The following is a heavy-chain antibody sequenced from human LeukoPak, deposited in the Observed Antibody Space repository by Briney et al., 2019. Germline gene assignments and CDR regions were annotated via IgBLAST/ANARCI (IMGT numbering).Heavy chain of an antibody. CDR3: ARVRRVANNYYYYGMDV. CDR1: GDSVSSNSAA. Sequence: SQTLSLTCAISGDSVSSNSAAWNWIRQSPSRGLEWLGRTYYRSKWYNDYAVSVKSRITINPDTSKNQFSLQLNSVTPEDTAVYYCARVRRVANNYYYYGMDVWGQGTTATVSS. J-gene: IGHJ6*02. CDR2: TYYRSKWYN. D-gene: IGHD3-10*01. V-gene: IGHV6-1*01.